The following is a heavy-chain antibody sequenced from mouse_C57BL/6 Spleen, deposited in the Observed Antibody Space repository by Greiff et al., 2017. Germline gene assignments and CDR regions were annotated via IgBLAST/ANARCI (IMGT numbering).Heavy chain of an antibody. D-gene: IGHD3-3*01. CDR2: ISDGGSYT. CDR1: GFTFSSYA. CDR3: ARGGWEVYLDY. V-gene: IGHV5-4*03. J-gene: IGHJ2*01. Sequence: EVKLMESGGGLVKPGGSLKLSCAASGFTFSSYAMSWVRQTPEKRLEWVATISDGGSYTYYPDNVKGRFTISRDNAKNNLYLQMSHLKSEDTAMYYCARGGWEVYLDYWGQGTTLTVSS.